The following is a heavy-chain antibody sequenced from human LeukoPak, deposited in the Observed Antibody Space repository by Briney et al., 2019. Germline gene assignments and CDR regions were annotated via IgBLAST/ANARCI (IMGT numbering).Heavy chain of an antibody. J-gene: IGHJ4*02. Sequence: GGSLRLSCAASGFIVSSNYMSWVRQAPGKGLEWVSVIYSDGSIYYADSVKGRFTISRDNSKNTLYLQMNSLRAEDTAVYYCARSIRYFQLFEGWVQGTLVAVSS. CDR2: IYSDGSI. D-gene: IGHD3-9*01. CDR3: ARSIRYFQLFEG. V-gene: IGHV3-53*01. CDR1: GFIVSSNY.